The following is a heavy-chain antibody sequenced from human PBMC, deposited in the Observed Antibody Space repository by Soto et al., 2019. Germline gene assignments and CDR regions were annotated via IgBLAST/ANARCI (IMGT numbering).Heavy chain of an antibody. CDR1: GFTFSNSA. D-gene: IGHD2-21*01. Sequence: EVQLLESGGGLVQPGGSLRLSCAASGFTFSNSAMTWVRQAPAKGLEWVSTIRDSDSGGSTFYADSVKGRFTISRDDSKNTLYLQMSSRRAEDTAMYYCAKVRVGIDVDFDYWGQGALVTVSS. J-gene: IGHJ4*02. CDR3: AKVRVGIDVDFDY. CDR2: IRDSDSGGST. V-gene: IGHV3-23*01.